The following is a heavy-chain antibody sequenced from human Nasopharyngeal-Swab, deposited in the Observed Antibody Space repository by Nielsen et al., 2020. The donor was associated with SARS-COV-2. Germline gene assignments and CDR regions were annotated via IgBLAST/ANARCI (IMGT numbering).Heavy chain of an antibody. V-gene: IGHV4-59*01. CDR1: GGSMSSYY. D-gene: IGHD6-25*01. J-gene: IGHJ4*02. Sequence: SETLSLTCTVSGGSMSSYYWSWIRQPPGKGLEWFGFIYYSGSTNYNPSLKSRVTISVDTSKNQFSLKLSSVTAADTAMYYCARRIPATSTGFDYWGQGTLVTVSS. CDR2: IYYSGST. CDR3: ARRIPATSTGFDY.